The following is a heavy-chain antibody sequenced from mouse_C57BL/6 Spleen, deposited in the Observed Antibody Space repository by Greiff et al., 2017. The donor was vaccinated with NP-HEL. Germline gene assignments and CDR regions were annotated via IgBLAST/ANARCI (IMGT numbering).Heavy chain of an antibody. J-gene: IGHJ1*03. Sequence: VQLQQPGAELVKPGASVKLSCKASGYTFTSYWMQWVKQRPGQGLEWIGEIDPSDSYTNYNQKFKGKATLTVDTSTSTAYMQLSSLTSEDSAVYYCTRCGGTSRYFDVWGTGTTVTVSS. CDR3: TRCGGTSRYFDV. V-gene: IGHV1-50*01. CDR1: GYTFTSYW. D-gene: IGHD1-3*01. CDR2: IDPSDSYT.